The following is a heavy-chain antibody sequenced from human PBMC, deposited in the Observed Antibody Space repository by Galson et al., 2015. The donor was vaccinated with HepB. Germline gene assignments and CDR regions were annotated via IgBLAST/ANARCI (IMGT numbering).Heavy chain of an antibody. CDR1: GFTFSSYV. D-gene: IGHD1-7*01. J-gene: IGHJ6*02. CDR2: IRGSGGST. Sequence: SLRLSCAASGFTFSSYVMSWVRQAPGKGLEWISGIRGSGGSTYYADSVKGRFTISRDNSKSTLYLQMNSLRAEDTAVYYCARDQGELYPPQVYYDYGMDVWGQGTTVTVSS. V-gene: IGHV3-23*01. CDR3: ARDQGELYPPQVYYDYGMDV.